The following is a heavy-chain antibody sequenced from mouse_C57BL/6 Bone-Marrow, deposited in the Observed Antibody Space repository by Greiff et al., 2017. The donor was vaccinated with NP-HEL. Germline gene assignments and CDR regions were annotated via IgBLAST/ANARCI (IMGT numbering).Heavy chain of an antibody. Sequence: VQLQQSGAELVRPGASVKLSCTASGFNIKDDYMHWVKQRPEQGLEWIGWIDPENGDTEYASKFQGRATITADTSSNTAYLQLSSLTSEDTAVYYGTTRIHYYSYAMDYWGQGTSVTVSS. J-gene: IGHJ4*01. D-gene: IGHD1-1*01. V-gene: IGHV14-4*01. CDR3: TTRIHYYSYAMDY. CDR2: IDPENGDT. CDR1: GFNIKDDY.